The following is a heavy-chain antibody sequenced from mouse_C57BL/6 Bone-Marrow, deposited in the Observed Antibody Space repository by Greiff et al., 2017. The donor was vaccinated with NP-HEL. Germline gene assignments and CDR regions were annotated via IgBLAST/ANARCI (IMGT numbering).Heavy chain of an antibody. CDR3: ARVPTVVATGAMDY. CDR2: ISSGSSTI. Sequence: VQLVESGGGLVKPGGSLKLSCAASGFTFSDYGMHWVRQAPEKGLEWVAYISSGSSTIYYADTVKGRFTISRDNAKNTLFLQMTSLRSEDTAMYYCARVPTVVATGAMDYWGQGTSVTVSS. CDR1: GFTFSDYG. D-gene: IGHD1-1*01. J-gene: IGHJ4*01. V-gene: IGHV5-17*01.